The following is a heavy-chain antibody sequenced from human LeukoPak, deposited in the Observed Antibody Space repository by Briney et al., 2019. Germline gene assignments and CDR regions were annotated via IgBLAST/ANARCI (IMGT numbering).Heavy chain of an antibody. Sequence: ADTVSLMRTVSCLSISRSCYYWGWIREPAGKGLVSFGSIYYSGSTYYNPSLKCRVTISVDTSKNQFSLKLSCVTAADTAVYYCARVVHSRSFDYWGQGTLVTVSS. CDR3: ARVVHSRSFDY. J-gene: IGHJ4*02. V-gene: IGHV4-39*07. CDR1: CLSISRSCYY. CDR2: IYYSGST. D-gene: IGHD2-15*01.